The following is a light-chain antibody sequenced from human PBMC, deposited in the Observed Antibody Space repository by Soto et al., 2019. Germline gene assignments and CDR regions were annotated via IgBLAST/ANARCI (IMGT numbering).Light chain of an antibody. Sequence: QSALTQPRSVSGSPGQSVTISCTGTSSDVGGYNYVSWYQHHPGKAPKLIIYDVTKRPAGVPDRFSGSKSGNTASLTISGLRAEDEADYYCCSNAGSYTGLFGGGTKLTVL. CDR3: CSNAGSYTGL. CDR2: DVT. J-gene: IGLJ2*01. CDR1: SSDVGGYNY. V-gene: IGLV2-11*01.